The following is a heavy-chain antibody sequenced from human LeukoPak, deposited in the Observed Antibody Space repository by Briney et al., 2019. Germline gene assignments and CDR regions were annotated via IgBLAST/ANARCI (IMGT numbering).Heavy chain of an antibody. CDR1: GYTFTGYY. Sequence: ASVKVSCKASGYTFTGYYMHWVRQAPGQGLEWMGWINPNSGGTNYAQKFQGRVTMTRDTSISTAYMELSRLRSDDTAVYYCARAYYYDSNGYRPVDYWGQGTLVTVSS. J-gene: IGHJ4*02. CDR2: INPNSGGT. D-gene: IGHD3-22*01. CDR3: ARAYYYDSNGYRPVDY. V-gene: IGHV1-2*02.